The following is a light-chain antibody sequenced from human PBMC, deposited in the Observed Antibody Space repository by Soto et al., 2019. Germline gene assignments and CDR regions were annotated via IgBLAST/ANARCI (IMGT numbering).Light chain of an antibody. CDR3: QQNNKWPPVT. CDR2: GAS. CDR1: QTISND. V-gene: IGKV3-15*01. Sequence: EVVMTQSPATVSVSPGEGVTLSCRASQTISNDLAWYQQKPGQAPRLLIYGASTRATGVPARFSGGGSGTEFTLTISRLQSEDFAFYYCQQNNKWPPVTFGGGTQVEIK. J-gene: IGKJ4*01.